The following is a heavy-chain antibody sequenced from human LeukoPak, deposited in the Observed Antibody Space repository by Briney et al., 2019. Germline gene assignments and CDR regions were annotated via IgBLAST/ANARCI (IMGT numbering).Heavy chain of an antibody. CDR2: ISWNSGRL. D-gene: IGHD6-13*01. V-gene: IGHV3-9*01. Sequence: GGSLRFSCAASGFTFDDYAMHWVRQAPGKGLEWVSGISWNSGRLGYADSVKGRFTISRDNAKNSLYLQMSDLRAEDTALYYCTGIAAAGTDYYGLDVWGQGTTVTVSS. J-gene: IGHJ6*02. CDR3: TGIAAAGTDYYGLDV. CDR1: GFTFDDYA.